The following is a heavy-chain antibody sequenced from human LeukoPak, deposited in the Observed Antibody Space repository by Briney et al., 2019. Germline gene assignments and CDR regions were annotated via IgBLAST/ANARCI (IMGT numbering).Heavy chain of an antibody. CDR2: ISSSGSTI. CDR3: AREGGTMMANPLDY. J-gene: IGHJ4*02. D-gene: IGHD3-22*01. Sequence: GGSLRLSCAASGFTFSSYEMNWVRQAPGKGLEWVSYISSSGSTIYYADSVKGRFTISRDNAKNSLYLQMNSLRAEDTAVYYCAREGGTMMANPLDYWGQGTLVTVSS. V-gene: IGHV3-48*03. CDR1: GFTFSSYE.